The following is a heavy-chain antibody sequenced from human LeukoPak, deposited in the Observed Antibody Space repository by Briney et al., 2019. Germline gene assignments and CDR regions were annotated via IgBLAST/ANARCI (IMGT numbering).Heavy chain of an antibody. CDR3: ARGGYSGYGPELYYMDV. V-gene: IGHV4-39*07. CDR2: IYYSGNT. Sequence: SQTLSLTCTVSGVSISGSGYYFGWIRQPPGKGLEWIGNIYYSGNTNYNPSLKSRVTISVDTSKNQFSLKLSSVTAADTAVYYCARGGYSGYGPELYYMDVWGKGTTVTISS. J-gene: IGHJ6*03. D-gene: IGHD5-12*01. CDR1: GVSISGSGYY.